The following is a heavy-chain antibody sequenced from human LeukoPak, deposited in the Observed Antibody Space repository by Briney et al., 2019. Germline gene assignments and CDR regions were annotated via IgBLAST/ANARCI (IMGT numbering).Heavy chain of an antibody. CDR2: INHSGST. J-gene: IGHJ4*02. CDR3: AREKTYYDSSGNYYGGVFDH. CDR1: GGSFSGYY. Sequence: SETLSLTCAVYGGSFSGYYWSWIRRPPGKGLEWIGEINHSGSTNYNPSLKSRVSISVDTSKNQFSLKLSSVTAADTAVYYCAREKTYYDSSGNYYGGVFDHCGQGTLVTVSS. D-gene: IGHD3-22*01. V-gene: IGHV4-34*01.